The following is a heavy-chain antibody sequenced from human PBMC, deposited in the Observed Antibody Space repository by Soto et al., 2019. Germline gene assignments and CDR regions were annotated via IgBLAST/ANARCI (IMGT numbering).Heavy chain of an antibody. CDR3: ARESEDLTSNFDY. J-gene: IGHJ4*02. Sequence: GGSLRLSCAASGFTFSSYGMNWVRQAPGKGLEWVSSISSTTNYIYYGDSMKGRFTISRDNAKNSLYLEMNSLRAEDTAVYYCARESEDLTSNFDYWGQGTLVTVSS. V-gene: IGHV3-21*06. CDR2: ISSTTNYI. CDR1: GFTFSSYG.